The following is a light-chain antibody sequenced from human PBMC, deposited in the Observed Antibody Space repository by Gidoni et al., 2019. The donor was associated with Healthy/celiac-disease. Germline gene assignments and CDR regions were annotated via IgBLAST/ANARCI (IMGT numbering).Light chain of an antibody. J-gene: IGKJ3*01. Sequence: DIPMTQSPSSLSASVGDRVTLTCRASQSITNYLNWYQQKPASSLQTGVPSRFSGSGSGSDFTLTISSLQSEDFATYYCQQSYNTSSFTFGPGTKVDIK. CDR2: AS. CDR1: QSITNY. CDR3: QQSYNTSSFT. V-gene: IGKV1-39*01.